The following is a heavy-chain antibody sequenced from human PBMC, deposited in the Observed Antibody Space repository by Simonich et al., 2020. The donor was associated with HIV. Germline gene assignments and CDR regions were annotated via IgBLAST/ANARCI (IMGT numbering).Heavy chain of an antibody. J-gene: IGHJ6*02. CDR1: GFTFSSYW. V-gene: IGHV3-7*01. CDR3: ARDKRQGLVSYYYYGMDV. D-gene: IGHD6-19*01. Sequence: EVQLVESGGGLVQPGGSLRLSCAASGFTFSSYWMNWVRQAPGEEGAWGDNIKQDGREKNYVDSVKGRFTISRDNAKNSLYLQMNSLRAEDTAVYYCARDKRQGLVSYYYYGMDVWGQGTTVTVSS. CDR2: IKQDGREK.